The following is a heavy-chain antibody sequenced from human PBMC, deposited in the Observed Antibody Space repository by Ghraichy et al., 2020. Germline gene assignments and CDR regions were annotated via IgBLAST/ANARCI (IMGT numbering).Heavy chain of an antibody. CDR1: DYSFIKNG. CDR2: ISGNNGNT. CDR3: ARGGNYGDFGY. J-gene: IGHJ4*02. Sequence: ASVKVSCMATDYSFIKNGFNGQRPALRSRLERMRWISGNNGNTNYAQKFQGRVTMTTDTSTSTAYMELSSLRSDDTAVYYCARGGNYGDFGYWGEGTLV. D-gene: IGHD4-17*01. V-gene: IGHV1-18*04.